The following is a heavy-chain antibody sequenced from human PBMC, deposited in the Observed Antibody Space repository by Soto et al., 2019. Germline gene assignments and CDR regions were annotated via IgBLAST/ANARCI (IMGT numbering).Heavy chain of an antibody. Sequence: PGGSLRLSCAASGFTFSSYAMSWVRQATGKGLEWVSAISGSGGSTYYADSVKGRFTISRDNSKNTLYLQMNSLRAEDTAVYYCAKAQRGYDSSGYYGPSPDAFDIWGQGTMVTVSS. CDR1: GFTFSSYA. D-gene: IGHD3-22*01. CDR3: AKAQRGYDSSGYYGPSPDAFDI. CDR2: ISGSGGST. J-gene: IGHJ3*02. V-gene: IGHV3-23*01.